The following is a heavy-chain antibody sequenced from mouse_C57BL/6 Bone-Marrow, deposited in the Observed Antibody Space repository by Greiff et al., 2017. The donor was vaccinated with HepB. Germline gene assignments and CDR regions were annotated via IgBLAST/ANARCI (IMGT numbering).Heavy chain of an antibody. CDR3: ARRDYAYAMDY. Sequence: VQLQQSGAELVKPGASVKISCKASGYAFSSYWMNWVKQRPGKGLEWIGQIYPGDGDTNYNGKFKGKATLTADKSSSTAYMQLSSLTSEDSAVYFCARRDYAYAMDYWGQGTSVTVSS. CDR2: IYPGDGDT. D-gene: IGHD1-1*01. CDR1: GYAFSSYW. J-gene: IGHJ4*01. V-gene: IGHV1-80*01.